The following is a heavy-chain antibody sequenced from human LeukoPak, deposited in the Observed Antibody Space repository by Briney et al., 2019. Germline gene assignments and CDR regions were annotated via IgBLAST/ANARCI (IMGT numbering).Heavy chain of an antibody. CDR2: IIPILGIA. J-gene: IGHJ4*02. CDR1: GGTFSSYA. CDR3: ASWVGATVHYFDY. V-gene: IGHV1-69*04. Sequence: ASVKVSCKASGGTFSSYAISWVRQAPGQGLEWMGRIIPILGIANYAQKFQGRVTITADKSTSTAYMELSSLRSEDTAVYYCASWVGATVHYFDYWGQGTLVTVSS. D-gene: IGHD1-26*01.